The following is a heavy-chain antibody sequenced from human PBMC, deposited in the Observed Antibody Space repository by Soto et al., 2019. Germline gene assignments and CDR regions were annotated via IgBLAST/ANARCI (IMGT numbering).Heavy chain of an antibody. J-gene: IGHJ4*02. V-gene: IGHV3-23*01. D-gene: IGHD6-13*01. CDR3: ARDRERDAWYEDY. CDR2: ISGSDGST. CDR1: GFSFSSYA. Sequence: GGSLRLSCVASGFSFSSYAMSWVRQAPGKGLKWVSVISGSDGSTYYADSVKGRFTISRDNSKNTLYLQMNSLRAEDTAVYYCARDRERDAWYEDYWGQGSRVTVSS.